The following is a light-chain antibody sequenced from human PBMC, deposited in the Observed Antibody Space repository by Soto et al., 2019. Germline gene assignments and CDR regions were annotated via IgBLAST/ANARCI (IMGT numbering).Light chain of an antibody. CDR1: SGDIGAYDY. J-gene: IGLJ1*01. V-gene: IGLV2-11*01. CDR2: DVS. CDR3: CSYAGSYTFYV. Sequence: QSVLTQPRSVSGSPGQSVTISCTGSSGDIGAYDYVSWYQQHPGKAPRVVIHDVSKRPSGVPDRFSGSKSANTASLTISGLQAEDEADYYCCSYAGSYTFYVFGTGTKV.